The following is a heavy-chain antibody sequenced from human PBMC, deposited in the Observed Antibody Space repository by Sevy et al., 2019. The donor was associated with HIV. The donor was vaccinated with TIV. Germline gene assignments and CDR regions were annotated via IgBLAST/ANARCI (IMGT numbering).Heavy chain of an antibody. D-gene: IGHD2-2*01. CDR1: GYTFSNYW. CDR2: IYPGDSDT. Sequence: GESLKISCKGSGYTFSNYWIGWVRQMPGKGLEWMGGIYPGDSDTRYSPSFKGQVNISADKSSSTAYLQWSSLKTSDTAIYYCARYPIVVVPAAEYYFDYWGQGTLVTVSS. CDR3: ARYPIVVVPAAEYYFDY. V-gene: IGHV5-51*01. J-gene: IGHJ4*02.